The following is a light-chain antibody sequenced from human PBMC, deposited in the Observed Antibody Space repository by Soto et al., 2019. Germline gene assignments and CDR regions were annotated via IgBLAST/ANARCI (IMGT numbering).Light chain of an antibody. CDR1: QSVSNN. CDR3: QQYNNWPLT. Sequence: EIVMTQSPATLSVSPGESATLSCRASQSVSNNLAWYQQKPGQAPRLLIYGASARATGIPARFSGSGSGTEFTLTISSLQSEDFAVYSCQQYNNWPLTFGGGTKVEIK. CDR2: GAS. V-gene: IGKV3-15*01. J-gene: IGKJ4*01.